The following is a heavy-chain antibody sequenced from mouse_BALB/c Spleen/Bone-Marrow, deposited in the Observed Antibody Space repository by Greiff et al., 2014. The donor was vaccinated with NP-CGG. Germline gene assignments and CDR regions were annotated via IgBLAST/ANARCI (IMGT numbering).Heavy chain of an antibody. V-gene: IGHV1-18*01. CDR1: GYTFTEYT. CDR3: ARRYGNYHDFYYYAMDY. D-gene: IGHD2-10*02. CDR2: IHPNNGGT. Sequence: EVQLQQSGPELVKPGASVKISCKTSGYTFTEYTMHWVKQSHGKSLEWIGRIHPNNGGTYYNQKFKGKATLTVDKSSSTAYMELRSLASEDSAVYYCARRYGNYHDFYYYAMDYGGQGTSVTVSS. J-gene: IGHJ4*01.